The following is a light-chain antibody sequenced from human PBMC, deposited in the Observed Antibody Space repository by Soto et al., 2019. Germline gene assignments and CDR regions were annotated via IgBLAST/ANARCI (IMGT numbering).Light chain of an antibody. CDR1: QSVSSSY. V-gene: IGKV3-20*01. J-gene: IGKJ2*01. Sequence: EVVLTQSPVTLSLSPGERATLSCRASQSVSSSYLAWYQQKPGQSPRLLIYGASSRSTGIPDRFSGSGSGTGFTLTISRPQPEDCAVYYCQQYDTSIWAYTFGQGTKLEIK. CDR3: QQYDTSIWAYT. CDR2: GAS.